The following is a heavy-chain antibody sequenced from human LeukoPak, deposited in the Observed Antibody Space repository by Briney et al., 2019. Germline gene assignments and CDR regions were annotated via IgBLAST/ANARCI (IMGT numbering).Heavy chain of an antibody. J-gene: IGHJ4*02. CDR1: GGSISSYY. D-gene: IGHD3-22*01. V-gene: IGHV4-59*12. Sequence: SETLSLTCTVSGGSISSYYWSWIRQPPGKGLEWIGYIYYSGSTNYNPSLKSRVTISVDTSKNQFSLKLSSVTAADTAVYYCARAHSMIVVVTKYYFDYWGQGTLVTVSS. CDR3: ARAHSMIVVVTKYYFDY. CDR2: IYYSGST.